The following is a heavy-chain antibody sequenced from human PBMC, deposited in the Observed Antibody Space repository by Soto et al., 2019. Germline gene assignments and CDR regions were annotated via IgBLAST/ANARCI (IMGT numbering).Heavy chain of an antibody. V-gene: IGHV6-1*01. CDR3: PRGRVRIGARPENCFDT. CDR1: GDSVSSNSAA. CDR2: TYYRSKWYS. D-gene: IGHD6-6*01. J-gene: IGHJ5*02. Sequence: PSQTLSLTCVISGDSVSSNSAAWNWIRQSPSRGLEWLGRTYYRSKWYSDYAVSLRGRITINPDTSKNQFSLQLNSVTPEDTAVYYCPRGRVRIGARPENCFDTWGQGTLVTVSS.